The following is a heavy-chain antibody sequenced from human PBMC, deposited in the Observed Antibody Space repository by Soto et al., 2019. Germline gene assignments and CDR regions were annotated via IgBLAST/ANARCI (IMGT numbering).Heavy chain of an antibody. CDR1: GGSISSGDYY. Sequence: SETLSLTCTVSGGSISSGDYYWSWIRQPPGKGLEWIGYIYYSGSTYYNPSLKSRVTISVDTSKNQFSLKLSSVTAADTAVYYCAREVTIFGVVGRPRTPVVNWFDPWGQGTLVTVSS. CDR3: AREVTIFGVVGRPRTPVVNWFDP. J-gene: IGHJ5*02. CDR2: IYYSGST. D-gene: IGHD3-3*01. V-gene: IGHV4-30-4*01.